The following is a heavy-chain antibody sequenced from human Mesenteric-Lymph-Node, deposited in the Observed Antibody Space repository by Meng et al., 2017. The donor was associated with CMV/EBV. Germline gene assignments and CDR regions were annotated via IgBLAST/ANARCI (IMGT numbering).Heavy chain of an antibody. CDR3: ARSGWDSHSPSDNVNYFGY. Sequence: GGSLRLSCAASGFTFSSYSMNWVRQAPGKGLEWVSSISSSSSYIYYADSVKGRFTISRDNAKNSLYLQMNSLRAEDTAVYYCARSGWDSHSPSDNVNYFGYWGEGTLVTVSS. J-gene: IGHJ4*02. CDR2: ISSSSSYI. CDR1: GFTFSSYS. D-gene: IGHD6-19*01. V-gene: IGHV3-21*01.